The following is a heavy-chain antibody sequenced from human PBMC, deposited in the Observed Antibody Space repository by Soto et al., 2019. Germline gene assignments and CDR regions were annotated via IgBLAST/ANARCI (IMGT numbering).Heavy chain of an antibody. CDR2: VTGGGHTT. CDR3: ASSSGDLDVYGMDI. V-gene: IGHV3-23*01. D-gene: IGHD3-10*01. CDR1: GFTFSRYA. J-gene: IGHJ6*02. Sequence: EAQLLESGGGLVQPGGSLRLSCAASGFTFSRYAMSWVRQAPGKGLEWVSTVTGGGHTTYNADSVNGRITISRDNSKNTLNLQMNNLRAGDTAIYYCASSSGDLDVYGMDIWGPGTTVTVSS.